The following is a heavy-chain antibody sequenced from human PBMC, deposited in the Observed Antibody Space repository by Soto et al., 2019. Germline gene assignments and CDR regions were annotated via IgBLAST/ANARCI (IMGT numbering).Heavy chain of an antibody. CDR1: GGSISSGGYY. V-gene: IGHV4-31*03. Sequence: SETLSLTCTVSGGSISSGGYYWSWIRQHPGKGLEWIGYIYYSGSTYYNPSLKSRVTISVDTSKNQFSLKLSSVTAADTAVYYCARVGCSSTSCYARDYWGQGTLVTVSS. D-gene: IGHD2-2*01. J-gene: IGHJ4*02. CDR2: IYYSGST. CDR3: ARVGCSSTSCYARDY.